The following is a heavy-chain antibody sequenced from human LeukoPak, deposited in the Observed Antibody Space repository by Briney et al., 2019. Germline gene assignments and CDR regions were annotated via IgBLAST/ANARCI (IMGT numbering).Heavy chain of an antibody. D-gene: IGHD2-15*01. CDR1: GYTFTGYY. CDR3: ARAPLYCSGGSCYIFDY. CDR2: MNPNSGNT. J-gene: IGHJ4*02. V-gene: IGHV1-8*02. Sequence: ASVKVSCKASGYTFTGYYMHWVRQAPGQGLEWMGWMNPNSGNTGYAQKFQGRVTMTRNTSISTAYMELSSLRSEDTAVYYCARAPLYCSGGSCYIFDYWGQGTLVTVSS.